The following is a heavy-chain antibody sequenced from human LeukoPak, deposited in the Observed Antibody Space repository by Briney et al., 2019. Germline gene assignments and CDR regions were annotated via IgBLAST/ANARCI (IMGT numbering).Heavy chain of an antibody. J-gene: IGHJ5*02. CDR1: GGSFSGYY. CDR2: INHSGST. D-gene: IGHD2-15*01. V-gene: IGHV4-34*01. CDR3: ARGGPIVVVVAATDSGNWFDP. Sequence: SETLSLTCAVYGGSFSGYYWSWIRQPPGKGLEWIGEINHSGSTNYNPSLKSRVTIPVDTSKNQFSLKLSSVTAADTAVYYCARGGPIVVVVAATDSGNWFDPWGQGTLVTVSS.